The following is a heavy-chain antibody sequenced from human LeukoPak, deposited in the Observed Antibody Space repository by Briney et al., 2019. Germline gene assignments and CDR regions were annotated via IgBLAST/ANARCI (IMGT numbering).Heavy chain of an antibody. Sequence: SVKVSCKASGGTFSSYAISWVRQAPGQGLEWMGRIIPIFGIANYAQKFQGRVTITADKSTSTAYMELSSLRSEDTAVYYCARAPNCSSTSCYTGRYYYYYMDVWGKGTTVTVSS. CDR1: GGTFSSYA. CDR3: ARAPNCSSTSCYTGRYYYYYMDV. J-gene: IGHJ6*03. CDR2: IIPIFGIA. D-gene: IGHD2-2*02. V-gene: IGHV1-69*04.